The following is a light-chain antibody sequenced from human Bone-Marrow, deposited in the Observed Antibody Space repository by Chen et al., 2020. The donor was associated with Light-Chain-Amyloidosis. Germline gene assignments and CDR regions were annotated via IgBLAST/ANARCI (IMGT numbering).Light chain of an antibody. Sequence: QSVLTQPPSVTAAPGQKVTIAGSGSGSNIGNNYVSWYQQLPGTAPKLLIYDNNNRPSGIPDRFSGSKSGTSATLGITGLQTGDEADYYCETWDSSLSAWVFGGGTKLTVL. CDR1: GSNIGNNY. V-gene: IGLV1-51*01. J-gene: IGLJ3*02. CDR2: DNN. CDR3: ETWDSSLSAWV.